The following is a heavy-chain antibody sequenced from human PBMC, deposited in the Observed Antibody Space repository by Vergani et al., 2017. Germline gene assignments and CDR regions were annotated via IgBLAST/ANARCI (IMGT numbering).Heavy chain of an antibody. CDR3: ARDQPYYYDSSGYLGDAFDI. D-gene: IGHD3-22*01. V-gene: IGHV1-69*06. CDR2: IIPIFGTA. Sequence: QVQLVQSGAEVKKPGSSVTVSCKASGGTFSSYAISWVRQAPGPGLEWMGGIIPIFGTANYAQKFQGRVTITADKSTSTAYMELSSLRSEDTAVYYCARDQPYYYDSSGYLGDAFDIWGQGTMVTVSS. J-gene: IGHJ3*02. CDR1: GGTFSSYA.